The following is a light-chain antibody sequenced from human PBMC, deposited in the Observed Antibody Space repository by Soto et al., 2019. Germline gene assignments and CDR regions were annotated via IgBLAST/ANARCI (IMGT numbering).Light chain of an antibody. CDR2: EAS. J-gene: IGKJ1*01. CDR1: QSISSW. CDR3: QQYNSYPWT. Sequence: DIQMTQSPSTLSASVGDRVTITCRASQSISSWLAWYQQKPGKAPKVLSYEASSLESGVPARFSGSGSGTEFTLTISSLQPDDFETDYCQQYNSYPWTFGQGTKVEIK. V-gene: IGKV1-5*01.